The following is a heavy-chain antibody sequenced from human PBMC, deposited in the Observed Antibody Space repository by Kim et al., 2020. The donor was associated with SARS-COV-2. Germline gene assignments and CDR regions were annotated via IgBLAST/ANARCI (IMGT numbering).Heavy chain of an antibody. CDR3: ATAVAGPTVDY. V-gene: IGHV3-11*03. CDR1: GFIFSDYY. J-gene: IGHJ4*02. Sequence: GGSLRLSCAASGFIFSDYYMSWLRQAPGKGLEWLSYISSSSSQTDYADSVKGRFTISRDNAKNSLFLQINNLRAEDTAIYYCATAVAGPTVDYWGQGTPVTVSS. CDR2: ISSSSSQT. D-gene: IGHD6-19*01.